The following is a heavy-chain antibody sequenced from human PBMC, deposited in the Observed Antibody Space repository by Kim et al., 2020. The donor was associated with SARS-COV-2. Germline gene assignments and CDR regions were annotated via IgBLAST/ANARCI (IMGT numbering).Heavy chain of an antibody. V-gene: IGHV7-4-1*02. D-gene: IGHD6-6*01. CDR3: ARDTYSSSSLIDY. J-gene: IGHJ4*02. Sequence: YARGFTGRVVFSLDTSVSTAYLQISSLKAEDTAVYYCARDTYSSSSLIDYWGQGTLVTVSS.